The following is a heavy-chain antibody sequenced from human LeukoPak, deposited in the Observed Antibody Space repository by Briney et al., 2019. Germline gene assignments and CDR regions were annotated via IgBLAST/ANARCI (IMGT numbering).Heavy chain of an antibody. Sequence: GSLRLSSAASGFTFSSYGMNWVRQAPGKGLEWVSYISSSGGTIYYAASVKGRFTISRDNAKNSLYLQLNSLRAEDTALYYCARVDCTSTNCYGIDYWGQGTLVTVSS. CDR2: ISSSGGTI. CDR3: ARVDCTSTNCYGIDY. J-gene: IGHJ4*02. CDR1: GFTFSSYG. V-gene: IGHV3-48*03. D-gene: IGHD2-2*01.